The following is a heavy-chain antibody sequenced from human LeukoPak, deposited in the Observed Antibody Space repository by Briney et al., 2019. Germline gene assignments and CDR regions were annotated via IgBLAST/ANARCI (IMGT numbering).Heavy chain of an antibody. CDR2: IHPGNTDT. Sequence: GESLKISCKGSGYSFSNYWIAWVRQMPGKGLEWMGSIHPGNTDTAYSPSFQGQVTLSADKSINIAYLQWSSLRASDTALYYCARHPTGFPNWFDPWGQGIFVTVSS. V-gene: IGHV5-51*01. D-gene: IGHD1-14*01. CDR3: ARHPTGFPNWFDP. J-gene: IGHJ5*02. CDR1: GYSFSNYW.